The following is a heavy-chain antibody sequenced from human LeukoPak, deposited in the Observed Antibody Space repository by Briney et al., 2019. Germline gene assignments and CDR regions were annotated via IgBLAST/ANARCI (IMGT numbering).Heavy chain of an antibody. D-gene: IGHD4-17*01. CDR3: AGLPAYGANQLYNWFDP. CDR2: IYYSGST. V-gene: IGHV4-61*01. CDR1: GGSVSSGSYY. J-gene: IGHJ5*02. Sequence: SETLSLTCTVSGGSVSSGSYYWSWIRQPPGKGLEWIGYIYYSGSTNYNPSLKSRVTISVDTSKNQFSLKLSSVTAADTAVYYCAGLPAYGANQLYNWFDPWGQGTLVTVSS.